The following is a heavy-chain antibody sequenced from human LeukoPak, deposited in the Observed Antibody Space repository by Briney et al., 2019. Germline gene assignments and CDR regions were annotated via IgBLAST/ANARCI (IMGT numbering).Heavy chain of an antibody. Sequence: GASVKVSCKASGFTFTNYPIHWVRQAPGQRLEWVGWISADNGDTKYSQNFQGRVTITRDTSARTAYMELSSLRSEDTAVYYCARPWEPTEGYYFDYWGQGTLVTVSS. J-gene: IGHJ4*02. CDR1: GFTFTNYP. CDR3: ARPWEPTEGYYFDY. V-gene: IGHV1-3*01. CDR2: ISADNGDT. D-gene: IGHD1-26*01.